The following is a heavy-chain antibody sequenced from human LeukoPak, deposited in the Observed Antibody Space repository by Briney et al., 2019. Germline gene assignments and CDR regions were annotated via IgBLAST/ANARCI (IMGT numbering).Heavy chain of an antibody. D-gene: IGHD1-26*01. CDR1: GFTFSGYA. CDR2: ISGSGGST. V-gene: IGHV3-23*01. CDR3: AKAPYSGSYLPYYFDY. J-gene: IGHJ4*02. Sequence: GGSLRLSCAVSGFTFSGYAMSWVRQAPGKGLEWVSAISGSGGSTYYADSVKGRFTISRDNSKNTLYLQMNSLRAEDTVVYYCAKAPYSGSYLPYYFDYWGQGTLVTVSS.